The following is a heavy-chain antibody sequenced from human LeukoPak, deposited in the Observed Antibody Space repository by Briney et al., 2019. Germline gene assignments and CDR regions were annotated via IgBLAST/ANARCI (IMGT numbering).Heavy chain of an antibody. CDR2: INPNSGGT. V-gene: IGHV1-2*06. Sequence: ASVKVSCKASGYTFTGYYMHWVRQAPGQGLEWMGRINPNSGGTNYAQKFQGRVTMTRDTSISTAYMELSRLGSDDTAVYYCARAPIAARDAFDIWGQGTMVTVSS. CDR3: ARAPIAARDAFDI. D-gene: IGHD6-6*01. CDR1: GYTFTGYY. J-gene: IGHJ3*02.